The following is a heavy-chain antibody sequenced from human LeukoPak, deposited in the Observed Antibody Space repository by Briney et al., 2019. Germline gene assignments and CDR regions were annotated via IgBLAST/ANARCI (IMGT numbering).Heavy chain of an antibody. V-gene: IGHV1-2*02. Sequence: ASVKVSCKASGGTFSSYAISWVRQAPGQGLEWMGGINPNSGDTNFAQKFQGRVTMTRDTSISTAYIELRSLRSDDTAVYYCARDRGDISAPDYWGQGALVTVSS. D-gene: IGHD3-10*01. CDR3: ARDRGDISAPDY. CDR2: INPNSGDT. CDR1: GGTFSSYA. J-gene: IGHJ4*02.